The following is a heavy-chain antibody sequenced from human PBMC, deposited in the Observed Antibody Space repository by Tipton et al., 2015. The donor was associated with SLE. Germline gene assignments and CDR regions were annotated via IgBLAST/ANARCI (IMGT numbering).Heavy chain of an antibody. Sequence: TLSLTCAVYGGSLSGYSWNWIRQPPGKGLEWIGGVNHDRDTIYNPSLKSRVTFSVDTSTNLFSLKLSSVTAADTAVYYCAREGPEYYYDSSGRGLDVWGQGTTVTVSS. D-gene: IGHD3-22*01. CDR3: AREGPEYYYDSSGRGLDV. J-gene: IGHJ6*02. CDR2: VNHDRDT. CDR1: GGSLSGYS. V-gene: IGHV4-34*01.